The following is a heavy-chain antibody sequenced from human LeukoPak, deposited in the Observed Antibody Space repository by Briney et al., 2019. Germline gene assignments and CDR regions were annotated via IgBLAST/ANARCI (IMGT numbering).Heavy chain of an antibody. J-gene: IGHJ4*02. CDR2: ISGGDNNT. CDR3: TKSPYDH. V-gene: IGHV3-23*01. Sequence: GGSLRLSCAASGFTFNSYAMSWVRQAPGKGLEWVSTISGGDNNTYYADSVKGRSTISRDNSKNTVYLQVNSLRAEDTAVYYCTKSPYDHWGQGTLVTVSS. CDR1: GFTFNSYA.